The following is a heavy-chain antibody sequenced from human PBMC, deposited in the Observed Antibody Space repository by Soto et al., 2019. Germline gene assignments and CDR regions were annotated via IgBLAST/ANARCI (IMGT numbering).Heavy chain of an antibody. D-gene: IGHD3-22*01. Sequence: GGSLRLSCAASGFTFSSYAMSWVRQAPGKGLEWVSAISGSGGSTYYADSVKGRFTISRDNSKNTLYLQMNSLRAEDTAVYYCAKVRSGYDYYYGMDVWGQGTTVTVSS. CDR2: ISGSGGST. CDR3: AKVRSGYDYYYGMDV. CDR1: GFTFSSYA. J-gene: IGHJ6*02. V-gene: IGHV3-23*01.